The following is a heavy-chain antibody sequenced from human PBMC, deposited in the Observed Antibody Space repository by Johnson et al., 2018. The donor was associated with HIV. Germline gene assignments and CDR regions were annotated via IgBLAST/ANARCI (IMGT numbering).Heavy chain of an antibody. CDR3: ARAIEVVVYAIRGRAM. J-gene: IGHJ1*01. CDR1: GFAVSGYY. CDR2: LFSGDTT. D-gene: IGHD2-8*02. V-gene: IGHV3-66*01. Sequence: VQLVESGGGLVRPGGSLRLSCVASGFAVSGYYMSWVRQAPGKGLEWVSVLFSGDTTYYADSVNGRFTISRDNSKNTLYLQMNSLRAEDTAVYYCARAIEVVVYAIRGRAMWG.